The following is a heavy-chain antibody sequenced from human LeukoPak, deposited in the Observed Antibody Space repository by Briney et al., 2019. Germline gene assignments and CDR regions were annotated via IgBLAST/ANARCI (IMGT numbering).Heavy chain of an antibody. CDR1: GGSISSYY. CDR3: ARVRCSSGSCPHYYYYGMDV. Sequence: SETLSLTCTVSGGSISSYYWSWIRQPPGKGLEWIGYIYYSGSTNYNPSLKSRVTISVDTSKNQFSLKLSSVTAADTAVYYCARVRCSSGSCPHYYYYGMDVWGQGTTVTVSS. J-gene: IGHJ6*02. V-gene: IGHV4-59*01. D-gene: IGHD2-15*01. CDR2: IYYSGST.